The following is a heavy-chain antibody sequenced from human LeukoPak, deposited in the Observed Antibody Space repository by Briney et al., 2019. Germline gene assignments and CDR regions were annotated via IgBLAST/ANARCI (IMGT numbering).Heavy chain of an antibody. CDR1: GGSISSYY. Sequence: SETLSLTCTVSGGSISSYYWSWIRQPAGKGLEWIGRIYTSGSTNYNPSLKSRVTMSVDTSKNQFSLGLSSVTAADTAVYYCARDFWVVGANHYYYYIDVWGKGTTVTVSS. CDR3: ARDFWVVGANHYYYYIDV. D-gene: IGHD1-26*01. CDR2: IYTSGST. J-gene: IGHJ6*03. V-gene: IGHV4-4*07.